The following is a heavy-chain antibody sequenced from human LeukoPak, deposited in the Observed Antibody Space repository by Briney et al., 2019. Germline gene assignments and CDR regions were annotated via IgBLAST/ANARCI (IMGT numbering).Heavy chain of an antibody. CDR2: IYSSGIT. CDR1: GGSISGSY. V-gene: IGHV4-4*07. Sequence: SETLSLTCTVSGGSISGSYWSWIRQPAGKGLEWIGRIYSSGITNYNPSLKSRVTMSVDTSKNQFSLGLRSVTAADTAVYYCAKISATGFDYWGQGTLVTVSS. D-gene: IGHD6-13*01. J-gene: IGHJ4*02. CDR3: AKISATGFDY.